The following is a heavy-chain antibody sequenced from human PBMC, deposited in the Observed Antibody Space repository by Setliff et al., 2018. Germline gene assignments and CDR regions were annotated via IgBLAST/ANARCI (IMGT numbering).Heavy chain of an antibody. D-gene: IGHD3-3*01. CDR3: ASPRRDDLDSPFDAFDI. J-gene: IGHJ3*02. V-gene: IGHV4-59*04. Sequence: SETLSLTCTVYGGSLSDYYWGWIRQSPGKGLEWIATMSHRGRTYFNPSLESRVTMSRDTSKNQFSLRLTSVAAADTAVYYCASPRRDDLDSPFDAFDIWGRGTMVTVSS. CDR1: GGSLSDYY. CDR2: MSHRGRT.